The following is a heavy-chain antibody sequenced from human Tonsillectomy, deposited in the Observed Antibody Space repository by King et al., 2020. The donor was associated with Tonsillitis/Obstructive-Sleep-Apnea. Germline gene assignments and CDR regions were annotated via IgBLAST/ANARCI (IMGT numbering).Heavy chain of an antibody. CDR1: GFTFSNAW. J-gene: IGHJ4*02. CDR2: IKSKTDGGTT. CDR3: TARPLDYYDSSGYYYFDY. D-gene: IGHD3-22*01. V-gene: IGHV3-15*01. Sequence: VQLVESGGGLVKPGGSLRLSCAASGFTFSNAWMSWVRQAPGKGLEWGGRIKSKTDGGTTDYAAPVKGRCTISRDDSKNTLYLQMNSLKTEDTAVYYCTARPLDYYDSSGYYYFDYWGQGTLVTVSS.